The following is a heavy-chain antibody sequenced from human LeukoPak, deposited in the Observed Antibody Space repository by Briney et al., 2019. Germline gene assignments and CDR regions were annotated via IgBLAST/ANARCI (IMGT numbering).Heavy chain of an antibody. Sequence: SETLSLTCTVSGGSISSYYWNWIRQPPGKGLEWIGYIYYSGSTNYNPSLKSRVTISVDTSKNQFSLKLSSVTAADTAVYYCARAIFWSGYRFDPWGQGTLVTVSS. CDR3: ARAIFWSGYRFDP. CDR1: GGSISSYY. V-gene: IGHV4-59*01. D-gene: IGHD3-3*01. J-gene: IGHJ5*02. CDR2: IYYSGST.